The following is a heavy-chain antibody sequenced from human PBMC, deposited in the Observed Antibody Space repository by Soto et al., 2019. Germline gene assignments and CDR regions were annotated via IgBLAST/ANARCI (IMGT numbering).Heavy chain of an antibody. CDR1: GGSISSSSYY. CDR2: IYYSGST. D-gene: IGHD6-13*01. V-gene: IGHV4-39*01. CDR3: ARPGGSSSWYFYDY. Sequence: QLQLQESGPGLVKPSETLSLTCTVSGGSISSSSYYWGWIRQPPGKGLEWIGSIYYSGSTYYNPSLKSRVTISVDTSKNQFSLKLSSVTAADTAVYYCARPGGSSSWYFYDYWGQGTLVTVSS. J-gene: IGHJ4*02.